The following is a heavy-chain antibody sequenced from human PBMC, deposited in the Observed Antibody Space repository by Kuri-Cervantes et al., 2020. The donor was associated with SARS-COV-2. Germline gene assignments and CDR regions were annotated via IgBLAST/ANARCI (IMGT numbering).Heavy chain of an antibody. J-gene: IGHJ4*02. Sequence: GGSLRLSCAASGFTFSSYWMHWVRQAPGKGLVWVSLISWDGGSTYYADSVKGRFTISRDNSKNSLYLQMNSLRAEDTAVYYCANLDIVVVPAAIGDWIYWGQGTLVTVSS. V-gene: IGHV3-43D*04. CDR2: ISWDGGST. CDR3: ANLDIVVVPAAIGDWIY. CDR1: GFTFSSYW. D-gene: IGHD2-2*02.